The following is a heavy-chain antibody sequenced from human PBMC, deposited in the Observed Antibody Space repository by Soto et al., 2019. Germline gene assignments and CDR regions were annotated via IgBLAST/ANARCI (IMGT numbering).Heavy chain of an antibody. Sequence: GGSLRLSCAASGFTFSSYGMHWVRQAPGKGLEWVAVIWYDGSNKYYADSVKGRFTISRDNSKNTPYLQMNSLRAEDTAVYYWARVLKGYCSGGSCYPSDYWDQG. CDR1: GFTFSSYG. CDR3: ARVLKGYCSGGSCYPSDY. J-gene: IGHJ4*02. D-gene: IGHD2-15*01. CDR2: IWYDGSNK. V-gene: IGHV3-33*01.